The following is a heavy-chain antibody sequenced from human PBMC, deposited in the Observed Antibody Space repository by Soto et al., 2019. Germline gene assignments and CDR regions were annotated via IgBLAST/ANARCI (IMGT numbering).Heavy chain of an antibody. CDR2: IIPIFGTA. CDR1: GGTFSSYA. V-gene: IGHV1-69*12. CDR3: ARRVRSGSYEYYFDY. J-gene: IGHJ4*02. D-gene: IGHD3-10*01. Sequence: QVQLVQSGAEVKKPGSWVKVSCKASGGTFSSYAISWVRQAPGQGLEWMGGIIPIFGTANYAQKFQGRVTITEDESTSTAYMELSSLRSDDTAVYYCARRVRSGSYEYYFDYWGQGTLVTVSS.